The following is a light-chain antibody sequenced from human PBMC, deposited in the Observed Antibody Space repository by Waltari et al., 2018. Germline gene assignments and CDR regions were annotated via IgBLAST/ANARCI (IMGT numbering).Light chain of an antibody. V-gene: IGKV3-20*01. Sequence: EVVLTQSPGTLSLSPGERATLSCRASQSVSKYLAWYQQKPGQAPRLLIYDASTRATGIPDRVSGSGWGTDFSLTISRLEPEDFAVYYCQKYETLPATFGQGTKVQMK. CDR3: QKYETLPAT. CDR2: DAS. J-gene: IGKJ1*01. CDR1: QSVSKY.